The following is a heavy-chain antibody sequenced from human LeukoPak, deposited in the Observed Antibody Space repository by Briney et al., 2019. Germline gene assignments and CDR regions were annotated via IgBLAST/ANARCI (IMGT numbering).Heavy chain of an antibody. Sequence: GGSLRLSCAASGFTFSNYAMSWVRQTPGKGLEWVSTISGSGGNTYYADSVKGRFTISRDNSKNTLYLQMNSLRAEDTAVYYCAKHYKQQLVSDAFNTWGQGTMVTVSS. J-gene: IGHJ3*02. D-gene: IGHD6-13*01. V-gene: IGHV3-23*01. CDR2: ISGSGGNT. CDR3: AKHYKQQLVSDAFNT. CDR1: GFTFSNYA.